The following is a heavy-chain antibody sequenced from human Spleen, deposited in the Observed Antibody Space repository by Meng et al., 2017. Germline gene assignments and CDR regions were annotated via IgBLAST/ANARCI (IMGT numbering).Heavy chain of an antibody. CDR2: INHSGST. D-gene: IGHD4-11*01. J-gene: IGHJ4*02. CDR1: SGSFSDYY. Sequence: VQLQQEGAVRLHPSATLSPTCVVASGSFSDYYWSLIRQPPGKGLEWIGEINHSGSTNYHPSLESRATISVDTSQNNLSLKLSSVTAADSAVYYCARGPTTMAHDFDYWGQGTLVTVSS. V-gene: IGHV4-34*01. CDR3: ARGPTTMAHDFDY.